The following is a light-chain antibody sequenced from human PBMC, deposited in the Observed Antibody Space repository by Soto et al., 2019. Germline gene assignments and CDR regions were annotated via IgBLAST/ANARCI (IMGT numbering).Light chain of an antibody. V-gene: IGLV1-44*01. Sequence: QSVLTQPPSAFGTPGQRVTISCSGSSSSVGSNDVNWYQQLPGTAPKLLIYSIDKRPSGVPARISGSKSGTSASLAISGLQSEDEAEYYCAAWDDNLTAWVFGGETKLTVL. CDR2: SID. CDR1: SSSVGSND. CDR3: AAWDDNLTAWV. J-gene: IGLJ3*02.